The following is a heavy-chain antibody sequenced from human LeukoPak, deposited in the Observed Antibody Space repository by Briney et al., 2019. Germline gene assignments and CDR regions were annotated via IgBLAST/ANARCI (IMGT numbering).Heavy chain of an antibody. CDR3: ARDEWELTDAFDI. J-gene: IGHJ3*02. V-gene: IGHV4-59*01. CDR2: IYYSGST. CDR1: GGSISSYY. Sequence: SETLSLTCTVSGGSISSYYWSWIRQPPGKRGEWMGYIYYSGSTNYNPSLNSQVTISVDTSKNQFSLKLSSVTAADTAVYHCARDEWELTDAFDIWGQGTMVTVSS. D-gene: IGHD1-26*01.